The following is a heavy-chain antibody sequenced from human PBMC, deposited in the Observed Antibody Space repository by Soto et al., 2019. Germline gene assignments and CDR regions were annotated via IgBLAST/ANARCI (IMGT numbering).Heavy chain of an antibody. V-gene: IGHV1-18*01. CDR2: ISAYNGNT. Sequence: GASVKVSCKASGYTFTSYGISWVRQAPGQGLEWMGWISAYNGNTNYAQKLQGRVTMTTDTSTSTAYMELRSLRSDDTAVYYCARGIKVWSGYYEFYYYYYMDVWGKGTTVTVSS. J-gene: IGHJ6*03. CDR3: ARGIKVWSGYYEFYYYYYMDV. D-gene: IGHD3-3*01. CDR1: GYTFTSYG.